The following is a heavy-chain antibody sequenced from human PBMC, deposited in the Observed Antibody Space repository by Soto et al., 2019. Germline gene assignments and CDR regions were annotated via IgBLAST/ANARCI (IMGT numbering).Heavy chain of an antibody. CDR2: LWYHGSDK. V-gene: IGHV3-33*01. D-gene: IGHD3-16*01. Sequence: QVHLVESGGGVVQPGRSLRLSCATSGFTVSDYVIHWVRQAPGKGLEWVEVLWYHGSDKFYADSVKCRFTISRDNSKKILYLPMTRLRAEETAGYSCARDHGGQSVNFIFDKRGPGTPVT. CDR3: ARDHGGQSVNFIFDK. J-gene: IGHJ4*02. CDR1: GFTVSDYV.